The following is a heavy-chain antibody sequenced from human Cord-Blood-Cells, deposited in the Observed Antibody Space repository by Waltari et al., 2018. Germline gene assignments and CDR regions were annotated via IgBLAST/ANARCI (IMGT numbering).Heavy chain of an antibody. CDR1: GGPISSSGYS. CDR2: ICYSGST. V-gene: IGHV4-39*01. J-gene: IGHJ4*02. CDR3: ARRRNWNYFDY. Sequence: QLQLQESGPGLVRPSETLSLTCTVSGGPISSSGYSWGWISQPPGKGLEWIGSICYSGSTYYNPSLKSRVTISVDTSKNQFSLKLSSVTAADTAVYYCARRRNWNYFDYWGQGTLVTVSS. D-gene: IGHD1-1*01.